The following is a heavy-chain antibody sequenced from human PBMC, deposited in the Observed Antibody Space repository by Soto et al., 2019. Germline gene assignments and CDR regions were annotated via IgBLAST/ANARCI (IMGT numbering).Heavy chain of an antibody. D-gene: IGHD3-16*02. CDR2: INPNSGGT. CDR1: GYTFTGYY. Sequence: QVQLVQSGAEVKKPGASVKVSCKASGYTFTGYYMHWVRQAPGQGLEWMGWINPNSGGTNYAQKFQGWVTMTRDTSISTAYMELSRLRSDDTAVYYCARGPSLSDDYAWGSYPYWGQGALVTVSS. J-gene: IGHJ4*02. V-gene: IGHV1-2*04. CDR3: ARGPSLSDDYAWGSYPY.